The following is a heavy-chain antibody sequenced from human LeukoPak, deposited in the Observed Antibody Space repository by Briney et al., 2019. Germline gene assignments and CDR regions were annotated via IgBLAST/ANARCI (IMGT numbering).Heavy chain of an antibody. J-gene: IGHJ2*01. V-gene: IGHV4-59*01. CDR2: IYYSGST. Sequence: SETLSLTCTVSGGSISTYYWNWIRQPPGKGLEWIGYIYYSGSTNYNPYLKSRVTISVDTSKNQFSLKLSSVTAADTAVYYCARVAGYFDLWGRGTLVTVSS. CDR3: ARVAGYFDL. CDR1: GGSISTYY.